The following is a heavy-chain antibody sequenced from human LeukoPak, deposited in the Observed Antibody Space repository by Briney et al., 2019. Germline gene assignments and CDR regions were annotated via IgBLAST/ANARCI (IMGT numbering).Heavy chain of an antibody. CDR3: AKDQHFVVVPAAMYLNWFDP. Sequence: GGSLRLSCAASGFTFSVYSMNWVRQAPGKGLEWVSSISSGSNYIYYADSVKGRFTISRDNAKNSLYLQMNSLRAEDTAVYYCAKDQHFVVVPAAMYLNWFDPWGQGTLVTVSS. CDR1: GFTFSVYS. CDR2: ISSGSNYI. D-gene: IGHD2-2*01. J-gene: IGHJ5*02. V-gene: IGHV3-21*04.